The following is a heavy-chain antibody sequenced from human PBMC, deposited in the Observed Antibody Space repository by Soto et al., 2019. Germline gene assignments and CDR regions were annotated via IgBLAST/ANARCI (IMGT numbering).Heavy chain of an antibody. V-gene: IGHV3-74*01. CDR1: GFAFSSEW. Sequence: EVQLVESGGGLVQPGGSLRLSCAASGFAFSSEWMHWDRQAPGKGLVWVSRIDPYDTGITYADSVKGRFTISRDNAKNTLYLQMNSLRAEDTAVYYCTSDTFGARDSWGQGTLVTVSS. CDR3: TSDTFGARDS. J-gene: IGHJ4*02. CDR2: IDPYDTGI. D-gene: IGHD2-15*01.